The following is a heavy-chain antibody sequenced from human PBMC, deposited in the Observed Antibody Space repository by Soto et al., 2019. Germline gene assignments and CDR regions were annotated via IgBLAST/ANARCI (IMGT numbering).Heavy chain of an antibody. CDR3: ATSYGSGYRAFDY. Sequence: SVKVSCKASGDTFSCYTINWVRQAPGLGLEWMGRVNPILSMSNYAQKFQGRVTMTADKSTSTAYMELRSLRSEDTAFYYCATSYGSGYRAFDYWG. V-gene: IGHV1-69*02. J-gene: IGHJ4*01. CDR2: VNPILSMS. CDR1: GDTFSCYT. D-gene: IGHD3-10*01.